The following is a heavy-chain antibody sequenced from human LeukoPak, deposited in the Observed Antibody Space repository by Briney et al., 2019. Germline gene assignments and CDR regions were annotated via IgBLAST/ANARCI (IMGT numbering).Heavy chain of an antibody. CDR1: GFTFSSYG. J-gene: IGHJ2*01. CDR2: IWYDGSNK. Sequence: GGSLRLSCAASGFTFSSYGTHWVRQAPGKGLEWVAVIWYDGSNKYYADSVKGRFTISRDNSKNTLYLQMNSLRAEDTAVYYCARDRDYGSGLGDLWGRGTLVTVSS. CDR3: ARDRDYGSGLGDL. V-gene: IGHV3-33*01. D-gene: IGHD3-10*01.